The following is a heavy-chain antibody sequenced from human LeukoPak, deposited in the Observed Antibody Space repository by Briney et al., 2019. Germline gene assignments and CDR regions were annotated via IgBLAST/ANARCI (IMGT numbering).Heavy chain of an antibody. V-gene: IGHV3-23*01. CDR2: ISGSGGST. J-gene: IGHJ3*02. CDR3: AKAPVVAATGDAFDI. Sequence: GGSLRLSCTASGFTFGDYAMSWVRQAPGKGLEWVSAISGSGGSTYYADSVKGRFTISRDNSKNTLYLQMNSLRAEDAAVYYCAKAPVVAATGDAFDIWGQGTMVTVSS. D-gene: IGHD2-15*01. CDR1: GFTFGDYA.